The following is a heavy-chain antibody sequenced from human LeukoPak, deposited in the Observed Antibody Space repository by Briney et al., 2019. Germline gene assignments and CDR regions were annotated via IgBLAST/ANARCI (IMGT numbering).Heavy chain of an antibody. J-gene: IGHJ3*01. CDR2: ISWNSGSI. CDR1: GFTVSSNY. Sequence: GGSLRLSCAASGFTVSSNYMSWVRQAPGKGLEWVSGISWNSGSIGYADSVKGRFTISRDNAKNSLYLQTNSLRAEDTALYYCVKVYNVIENAFDLWGQGTMVSVSS. V-gene: IGHV3-9*01. CDR3: VKVYNVIENAFDL. D-gene: IGHD3-16*02.